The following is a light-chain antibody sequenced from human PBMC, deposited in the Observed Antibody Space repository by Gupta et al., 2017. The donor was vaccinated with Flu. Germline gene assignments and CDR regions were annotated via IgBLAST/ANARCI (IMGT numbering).Light chain of an antibody. CDR3: QHENYWPRT. CDR2: GAS. CDR1: QSVSSN. J-gene: IGKJ1*01. Sequence: EIVMTQSPVTLSVSPGERATLSCRASQSVSSNLAWYQQKPGQAPRLLIYGASTRATGIPARFSGSGSGTEFTLTISSLQSEDLAFYYCQHENYWPRTFGLGTKVEIK. V-gene: IGKV3-15*01.